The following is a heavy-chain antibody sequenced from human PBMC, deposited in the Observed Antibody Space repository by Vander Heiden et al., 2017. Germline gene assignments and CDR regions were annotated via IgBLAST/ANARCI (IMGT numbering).Heavy chain of an antibody. D-gene: IGHD2-2*01. V-gene: IGHV3-30*03. CDR3: ASPAVPPGYLDY. CDR1: GVTFSSYG. CDR2: ISYDGINK. Sequence: QVQLVESGGGVVQPGRSLRLPCAASGVTFSSYGMHWVRQAPGKGLEWVAVISYDGINKYYADSVKGRFTISRDNSKNTLYLQMNSLRAEDTAVYYCASPAVPPGYLDYWGQGTLVTVSS. J-gene: IGHJ4*02.